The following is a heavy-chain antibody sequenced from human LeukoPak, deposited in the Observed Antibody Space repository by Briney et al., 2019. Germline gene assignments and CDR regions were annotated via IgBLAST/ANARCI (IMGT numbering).Heavy chain of an antibody. CDR2: IYSGGST. D-gene: IGHD6-19*01. CDR3: ARLLSSSGWYWFYP. CDR1: GFPVRSNY. V-gene: IGHV3-66*02. J-gene: IGHJ5*02. Sequence: PGGSLRLSCAASGFPVRSNYMSWVRQAPGKGLGWGSVIYSGGSTYYADSVKGRFTISRDNSKNTLYLQMNSLRAEDTAVYYCARLLSSSGWYWFYPWGQGTLVTVSS.